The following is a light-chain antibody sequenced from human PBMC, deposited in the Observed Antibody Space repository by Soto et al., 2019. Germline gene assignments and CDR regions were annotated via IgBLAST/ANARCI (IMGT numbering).Light chain of an antibody. J-gene: IGKJ3*01. CDR3: QQTYSPPFT. Sequence: DIQMTQSPSSLSASLGDRVTIPCRASQRITNSLNWYQQKPGRAPNLLIYAASSLQRGAPSRFSGSGSGTDFTLTISSLQPDDFATYYCQQTYSPPFTFGPGTKVDIK. CDR1: QRITNS. CDR2: AAS. V-gene: IGKV1-39*01.